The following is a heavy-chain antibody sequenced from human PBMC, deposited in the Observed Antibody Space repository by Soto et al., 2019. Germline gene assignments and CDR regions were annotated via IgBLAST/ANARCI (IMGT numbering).Heavy chain of an antibody. V-gene: IGHV1-18*01. Sequence: QVQLVQSGAEVKKPGASVKVSCKASGYTFTSYGISWVRQAPGQGLEWMGWISAYNGNTNYAQELQGRVTMTTDTSTSTAYMELRSLRSDDTAVYYCARDHRQWLDATGLDYWGQGTLVTVSS. D-gene: IGHD6-19*01. CDR1: GYTFTSYG. J-gene: IGHJ4*02. CDR2: ISAYNGNT. CDR3: ARDHRQWLDATGLDY.